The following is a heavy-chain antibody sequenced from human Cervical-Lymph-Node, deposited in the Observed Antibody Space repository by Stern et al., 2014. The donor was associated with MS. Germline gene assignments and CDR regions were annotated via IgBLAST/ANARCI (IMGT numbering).Heavy chain of an antibody. V-gene: IGHV1-18*01. Sequence: QVQLVQSGGEVKKPGASVKVSCKASGYSFTNFGITWVRQAPGQGLEWMGWISGDNGQTNYAQRLRGRVTMTTDTSTGTAYMEVRSLTSGDTAVYYCARDAGAAADYWGQGTLVTVSS. CDR3: ARDAGAAADY. D-gene: IGHD1-26*01. CDR1: GYSFTNFG. J-gene: IGHJ4*02. CDR2: ISGDNGQT.